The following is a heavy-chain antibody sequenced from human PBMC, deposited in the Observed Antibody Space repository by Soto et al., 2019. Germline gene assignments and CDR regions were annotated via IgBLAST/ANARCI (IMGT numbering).Heavy chain of an antibody. D-gene: IGHD6-19*01. J-gene: IGHJ6*02. CDR1: GFTFSSSA. V-gene: IGHV3-23*01. CDR2: ISGGSVST. Sequence: EEQLLESGGGLVQPWGSLRLSCAASGFTFSSSAMSWVRQAPGKGLEWVSSISGGSVSTYYADSVKGRFTISRDNSKNTLYVQMNSLRAEDTALYYCVKGFRAVAGPMDVWGQGTTVTVSS. CDR3: VKGFRAVAGPMDV.